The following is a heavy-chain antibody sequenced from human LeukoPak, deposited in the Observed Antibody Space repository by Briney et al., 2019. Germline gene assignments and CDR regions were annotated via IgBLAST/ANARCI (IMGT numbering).Heavy chain of an antibody. J-gene: IGHJ4*02. D-gene: IGHD1-26*01. V-gene: IGHV3-30*02. CDR1: GFTFRNYG. CDR2: IRYDGSNE. Sequence: GGSLRLSCAASGFTFRNYGMHWVRQAPGKGLEWVAFIRYDGSNEYYADSVKGRFTLSRDNSNNMLYLQMNSLRVEDTAVFYCARVGVRAAQSHYFDYWGQGTLVTVSS. CDR3: ARVGVRAAQSHYFDY.